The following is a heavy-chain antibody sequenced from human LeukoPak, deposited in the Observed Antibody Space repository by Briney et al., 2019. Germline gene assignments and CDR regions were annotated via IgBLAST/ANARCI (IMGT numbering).Heavy chain of an antibody. Sequence: SETLSLTCTVSGGSISSYYWSWIRQPPGKGLEWIGYIYYSGSTNYNPSLKSRVTISVDTSKNQFSLKLSSVTAADTAVYYCARRRDGYKGFDYWGQGTLVTVSS. D-gene: IGHD5-24*01. CDR2: IYYSGST. V-gene: IGHV4-59*01. CDR3: ARRRDGYKGFDY. CDR1: GGSISSYY. J-gene: IGHJ4*02.